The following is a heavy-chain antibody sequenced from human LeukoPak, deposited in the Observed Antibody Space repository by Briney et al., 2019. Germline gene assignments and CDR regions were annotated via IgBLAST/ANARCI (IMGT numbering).Heavy chain of an antibody. CDR2: IRYDGSNK. J-gene: IGHJ6*03. V-gene: IGHV3-30*02. Sequence: GGSLRLSCAASGFTFSSYGMHWVRQAPGKGLEWVAFIRYDGSNKYYADSVKGRFTISRDNSKNTLYLQMNSLRAEDTAVYYCAKDYRDCRSTSCYYYYYMDVWGKGTTVTVSS. D-gene: IGHD2-2*01. CDR3: AKDYRDCRSTSCYYYYYMDV. CDR1: GFTFSSYG.